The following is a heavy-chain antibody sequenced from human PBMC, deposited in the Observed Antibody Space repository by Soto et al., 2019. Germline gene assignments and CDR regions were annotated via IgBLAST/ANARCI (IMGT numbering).Heavy chain of an antibody. CDR3: AREGSYSAYNFAHGIQLWSFDF. CDR2: IFSSGST. J-gene: IGHJ4*02. Sequence: SEALSLTCTVSGGSINTFYWSWVRQPAGKGLEWIGRIFSSGSTSFNPSLESRVAMSVDTSKNHFSLNLSSVTAADMAVYYCAREGSYSAYNFAHGIQLWSFDFWGQGALVTVSS. V-gene: IGHV4-4*07. D-gene: IGHD5-12*01. CDR1: GGSINTFY.